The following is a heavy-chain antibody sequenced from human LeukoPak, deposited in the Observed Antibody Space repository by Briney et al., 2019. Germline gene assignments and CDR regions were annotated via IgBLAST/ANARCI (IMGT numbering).Heavy chain of an antibody. V-gene: IGHV3-53*01. D-gene: IGHD5-12*01. Sequence: PGGSLRLSCAASGFTVSSNYMSWVRQAPGKGLEWVSVIYSGGSTYYADSVKGRFTISRDNSKNTLYLQMNSLRAEDTAVYYCARVVATIIPHYFDYWGRGTLVTVSS. CDR2: IYSGGST. CDR3: ARVVATIIPHYFDY. CDR1: GFTVSSNY. J-gene: IGHJ4*02.